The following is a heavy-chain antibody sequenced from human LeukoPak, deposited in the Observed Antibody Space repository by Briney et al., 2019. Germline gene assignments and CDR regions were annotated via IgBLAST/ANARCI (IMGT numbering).Heavy chain of an antibody. Sequence: PGGSLRLSCVASGFSLSTYLMHLVRQAPGKGLELVSAISGSGLSTYYADSVTGRFTISRDNSKNTLYLQMNSLRAEDTAVYYCARQMVATMLFDCWGQGTLVTVSS. CDR3: ARQMVATMLFDC. CDR1: GFSLSTYL. CDR2: ISGSGLST. V-gene: IGHV3-23*01. D-gene: IGHD5-24*01. J-gene: IGHJ4*02.